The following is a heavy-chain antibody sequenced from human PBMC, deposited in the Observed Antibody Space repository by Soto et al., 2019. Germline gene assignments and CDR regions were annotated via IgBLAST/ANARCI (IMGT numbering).Heavy chain of an antibody. V-gene: IGHV3-23*01. D-gene: IGHD3-16*01. J-gene: IGHJ6*02. CDR1: GFRFSDYV. CDR2: ISGTSLSR. CDR3: AKMGAVWPHYSGLDV. Sequence: EGHLLESGGGLVQPGGSLRLSCVASGFRFSDYVMMWVRQAPGKGLQWVSSISGTSLSRYYADSVKGRFTISRDNSKKTVYLQMDSLRAEDTALYFCAKMGAVWPHYSGLDVWGQGTTVTVSS.